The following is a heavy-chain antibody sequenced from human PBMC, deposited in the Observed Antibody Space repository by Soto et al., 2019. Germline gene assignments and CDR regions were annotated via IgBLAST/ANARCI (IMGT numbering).Heavy chain of an antibody. CDR3: AKKGAGGYYYYGMDV. D-gene: IGHD6-19*01. Sequence: PGGSLRLSCAASGFTFSSYAMSWVRQAPGKGLEWVTAISGSGGSTYYADSVKGLFTISRDNSKNTLYLQMNSLRAEDTAVYYSAKKGAGGYYYYGMDVCGQGTTVTVSS. CDR1: GFTFSSYA. CDR2: ISGSGGST. V-gene: IGHV3-23*01. J-gene: IGHJ6*02.